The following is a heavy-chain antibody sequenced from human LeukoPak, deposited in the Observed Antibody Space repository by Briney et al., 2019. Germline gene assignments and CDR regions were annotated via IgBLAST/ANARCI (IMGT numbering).Heavy chain of an antibody. CDR3: AKGHFASSSFFDY. D-gene: IGHD6-6*01. Sequence: GGSLRLSCAASKFTFAMSWVRQPADKRLEWVSAISGSGDATFYTDSVKGRFTISRDNSKNTLYLQMNNLRVEDTAVYYCAKGHFASSSFFDYWGQGTLGTVPS. J-gene: IGHJ4*02. V-gene: IGHV3-23*01. CDR2: ISGSGDAT. CDR1: KFTFA.